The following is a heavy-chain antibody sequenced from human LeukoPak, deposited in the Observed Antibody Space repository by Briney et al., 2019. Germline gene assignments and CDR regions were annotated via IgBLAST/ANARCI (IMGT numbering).Heavy chain of an antibody. V-gene: IGHV1-69*04. CDR3: ARDTGYSYGHDHDY. Sequence: SVKVSCKASGGTFSSYAISRVRQAPGQGLEWMGRIIPILGIANYAQKFQGRVTITADKSTSTAYMELSSLRSEDTAVYYCARDTGYSYGHDHDYWGQGTLVTVSS. CDR1: GGTFSSYA. D-gene: IGHD5-18*01. CDR2: IIPILGIA. J-gene: IGHJ4*02.